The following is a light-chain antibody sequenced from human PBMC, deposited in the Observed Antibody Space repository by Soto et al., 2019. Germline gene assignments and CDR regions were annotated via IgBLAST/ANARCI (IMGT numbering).Light chain of an antibody. V-gene: IGKV1-5*03. Sequence: DIQMTQSPSTLSASVGDRVTITCRASQSISTWLAWYQQEPGKAPRLLIYQASSLESGVPSRFRGSGSGTEFTLTISSLQPDDFATYYCQHYNSYSEAFGQGTKVDNK. J-gene: IGKJ1*01. CDR3: QHYNSYSEA. CDR1: QSISTW. CDR2: QAS.